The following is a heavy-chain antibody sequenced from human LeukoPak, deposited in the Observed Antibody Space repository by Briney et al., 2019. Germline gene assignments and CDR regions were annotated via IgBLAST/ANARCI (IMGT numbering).Heavy chain of an antibody. CDR1: GYSISSGYY. CDR2: IYHTGST. D-gene: IGHD5-24*01. V-gene: IGHV4-38-2*02. Sequence: SSETLSLTCTVSGYSISSGYYWGWIRQPPGKGLEWIGSIYHTGSTFYNPSLKSRVTISVDTSKNQFSLKLSSVTAADTAVYYCARDTWLQSGYYFDYWGQGTLVTVSS. CDR3: ARDTWLQSGYYFDY. J-gene: IGHJ4*02.